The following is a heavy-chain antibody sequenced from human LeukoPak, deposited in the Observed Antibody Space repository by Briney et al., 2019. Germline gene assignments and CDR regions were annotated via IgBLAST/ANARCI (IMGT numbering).Heavy chain of an antibody. CDR3: AKDPGGSYWTPAGY. CDR2: VTGSGGSA. CDR1: GFTFSTYV. Sequence: GGSLRLSCAASGFTFSTYVMSWVRQAPGKGLEWVSSVTGSGGSAYHADSVKGRFTISRDNSNNTLYLQMNNLRAEDTAVYYCAKDPGGSYWTPAGYWGQGTLVAVSS. J-gene: IGHJ4*02. V-gene: IGHV3-23*01. D-gene: IGHD1-26*01.